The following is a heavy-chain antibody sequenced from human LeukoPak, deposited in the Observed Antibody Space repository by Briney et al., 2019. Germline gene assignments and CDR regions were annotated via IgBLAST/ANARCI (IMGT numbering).Heavy chain of an antibody. V-gene: IGHV3-30-3*01. J-gene: IGHJ3*02. Sequence: GGSLRLSCAASGFTFSSYAMHWVRQAPGKGLEWVAVISYDGSNKYYADSMKGRFTISRDNAKNSLYLQMNSLRAEDTAVYYCATPPDYYDSSGYYYVGAFDIRGQGTMVTVSS. D-gene: IGHD3-22*01. CDR3: ATPPDYYDSSGYYYVGAFDI. CDR2: ISYDGSNK. CDR1: GFTFSSYA.